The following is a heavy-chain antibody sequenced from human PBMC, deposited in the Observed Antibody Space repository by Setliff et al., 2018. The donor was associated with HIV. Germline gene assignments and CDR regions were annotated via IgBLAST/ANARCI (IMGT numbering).Heavy chain of an antibody. CDR1: GYVFTDYW. V-gene: IGHV5-51*01. J-gene: IGHJ3*02. CDR2: TYPDDSDT. CDR3: ARQLVVEGAFDM. D-gene: IGHD2-15*01. Sequence: RGESLKISCKGSGYVFTDYWIAWVRQMPGKGLEWMGITYPDDSDTTYSPSFQGQVTLSVDKSISTAYLQWNSLKASDTAMYYCARQLVVEGAFDMWGQGTMVTVSS.